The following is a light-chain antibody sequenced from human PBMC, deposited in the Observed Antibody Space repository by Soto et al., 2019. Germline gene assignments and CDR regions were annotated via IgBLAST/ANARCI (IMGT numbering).Light chain of an antibody. CDR3: LQHNSYPLT. CDR2: AAS. J-gene: IGKJ4*01. V-gene: IGKV1-17*01. CDR1: QGIRND. Sequence: DIQMTQSPSSLSASIGDRVTITCRANQGIRNDLVWYQQKPGKAPKRLIYAASSLHSGVPSRFSGSGSGTEFTLTISSLQPEDFATYYCLQHNSYPLTFGGGTKVEIK.